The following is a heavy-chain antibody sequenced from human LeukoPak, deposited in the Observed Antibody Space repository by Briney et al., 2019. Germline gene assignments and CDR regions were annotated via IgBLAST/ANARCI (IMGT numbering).Heavy chain of an antibody. CDR3: AELGITMIGGV. V-gene: IGHV3-7*01. D-gene: IGHD3-10*02. CDR1: GFTFSRYW. J-gene: IGHJ6*04. Sequence: GGSLRLSCAASGFTFSRYWMSWVRQAPGKGLEWVANIKEDGSEKYYVDSVKGRFTISRDNAKNSLYLQMNSLRAEDTAVYYCAELGITMIGGVWGKGTTVTISS. CDR2: IKEDGSEK.